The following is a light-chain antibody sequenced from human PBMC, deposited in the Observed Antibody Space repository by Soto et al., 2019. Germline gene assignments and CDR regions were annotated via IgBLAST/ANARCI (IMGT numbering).Light chain of an antibody. V-gene: IGKV3-20*01. J-gene: IGKJ4*01. CDR3: QQYGSSRT. CDR2: GAS. Sequence: EIVLTQSPGTLSLSPGERATLSCRASQSVSSGYLAWYQQKPGQAPRLLIYGASSRATGITDRFSGSGSGTDFTLTISRLEPEDFAVYYCQQYGSSRTFGGGTKVEIK. CDR1: QSVSSGY.